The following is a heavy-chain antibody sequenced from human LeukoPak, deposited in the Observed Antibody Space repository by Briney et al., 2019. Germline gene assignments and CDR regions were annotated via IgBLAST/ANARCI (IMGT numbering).Heavy chain of an antibody. J-gene: IGHJ4*02. V-gene: IGHV4-34*01. D-gene: IGHD6-19*01. CDR2: INQSGST. CDR1: GGSFSGYY. CDR3: AREYASVAGGSLFDY. Sequence: SETLSLTCAVYGGSFSGYYWSWIRQPPGKGLEWIGEINQSGSTNYNPSLKSRVTISVDTSKNQFSLKLSSVTAADTAVYYCAREYASVAGGSLFDYWGQGTLVIVSS.